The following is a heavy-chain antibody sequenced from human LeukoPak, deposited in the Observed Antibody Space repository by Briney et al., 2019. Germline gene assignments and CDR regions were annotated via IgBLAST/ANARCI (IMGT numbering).Heavy chain of an antibody. V-gene: IGHV3-13*01. CDR3: ARVVSLIILAPFDY. Sequence: GGSLRLSCAASGFTFSSYDMHWVRQATGKGLEWVSAIGTAGDTYYPGSVKGRFTISRENAKNSLYLQMNSLRAGDTAVYYCARVVSLIILAPFDYWGQGTLVTVSS. J-gene: IGHJ4*02. CDR1: GFTFSSYD. D-gene: IGHD2/OR15-2a*01. CDR2: IGTAGDT.